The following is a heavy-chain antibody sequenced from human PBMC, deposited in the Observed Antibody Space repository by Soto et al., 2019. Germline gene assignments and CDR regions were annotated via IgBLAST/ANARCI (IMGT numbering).Heavy chain of an antibody. J-gene: IGHJ5*02. D-gene: IGHD3-10*01. CDR1: GGTFSSYT. CDR2: IIPILGIA. Sequence: ASVKVSCKASGGTFSSYTISWVRQAPGQGLEWMGRIIPILGIANYAQKFQGRVTITADKSTSTAYMELSSLRSEDTAVYYCARARLSRSWWFDPWGQGTLVTVSS. CDR3: ARARLSRSWWFDP. V-gene: IGHV1-69*02.